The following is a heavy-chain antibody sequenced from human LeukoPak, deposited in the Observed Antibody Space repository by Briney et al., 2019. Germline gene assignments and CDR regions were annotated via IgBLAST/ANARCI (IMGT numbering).Heavy chain of an antibody. Sequence: GGSLRLSCSTSGFNFKTHGMHWVRQAPGKGLEWVAVIWFDGSYKYYANSVKGRFTISRDNSKNTLYLQMNSLRAEDTAVYYCTSERDLSLYHFNYWGQGTLVTVSS. V-gene: IGHV3-30*19. CDR3: TSERDLSLYHFNY. CDR1: GFNFKTHG. CDR2: IWFDGSYK. J-gene: IGHJ4*02.